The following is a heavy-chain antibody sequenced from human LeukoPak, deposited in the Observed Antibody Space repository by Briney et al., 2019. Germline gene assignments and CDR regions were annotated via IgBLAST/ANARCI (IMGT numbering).Heavy chain of an antibody. D-gene: IGHD6-19*01. J-gene: IGHJ5*02. CDR3: ARELKTSGFDP. CDR1: GFTFSAYS. CDR2: IGSSSSYI. V-gene: IGHV3-21*01. Sequence: PGGSLRLSCAASGFTFSAYSMNWVRQAPGKGLEWVSSIGSSSSYIYYADSVKGRFTISRDNARNSLYLQMDSLRAEDTAVYYCARELKTSGFDPWGQGTLVTVSS.